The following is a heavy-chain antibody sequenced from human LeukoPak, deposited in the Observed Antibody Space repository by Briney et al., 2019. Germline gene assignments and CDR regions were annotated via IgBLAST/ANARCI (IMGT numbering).Heavy chain of an antibody. J-gene: IGHJ4*02. CDR3: ASGKVTTVVTALFDY. CDR2: IYHSGST. Sequence: SETLSLTCTVSGGSISSGGYYWSWIRQPPGKGLEWIGYIYHSGSTYYNPSLKSRVTISVDRSKNQFSLKLSSVTAADTAVYYCASGKVTTVVTALFDYWGQGTLVTVSS. V-gene: IGHV4-30-2*01. D-gene: IGHD4-23*01. CDR1: GGSISSGGYY.